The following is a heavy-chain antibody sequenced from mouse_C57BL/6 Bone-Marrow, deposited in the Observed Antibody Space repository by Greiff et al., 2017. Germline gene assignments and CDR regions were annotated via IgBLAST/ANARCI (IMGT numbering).Heavy chain of an antibody. J-gene: IGHJ2*01. CDR1: GFNIKDYY. D-gene: IGHD2-1*01. CDR2: IDPEDGDT. Sequence: VQLKQSGAELVRPGASVKLSCTASGFNIKDYYMHWVKQRPEQGLEWIGRIDPEDGDTEYAPKFQGKATMTADTSSNPAYLQLSSLTSEDTAVYYCTKGNYVRPDYWGQGTTLTVSS. V-gene: IGHV14-1*01. CDR3: TKGNYVRPDY.